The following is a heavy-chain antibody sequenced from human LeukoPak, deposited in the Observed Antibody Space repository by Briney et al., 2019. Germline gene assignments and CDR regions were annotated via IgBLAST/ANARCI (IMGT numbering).Heavy chain of an antibody. CDR2: MSGSGDIT. Sequence: GGSLRLSCAASGFTFSIYAMSWVRQAPGRGLECVSAMSGSGDITRYADSVKGRFVVSRDNSKNTLYLQMNSLRAEDTAIYYCSKGPWDLPHAFDIWGLGTMVTVSS. CDR3: SKGPWDLPHAFDI. CDR1: GFTFSIYA. D-gene: IGHD1-26*01. J-gene: IGHJ3*02. V-gene: IGHV3-23*01.